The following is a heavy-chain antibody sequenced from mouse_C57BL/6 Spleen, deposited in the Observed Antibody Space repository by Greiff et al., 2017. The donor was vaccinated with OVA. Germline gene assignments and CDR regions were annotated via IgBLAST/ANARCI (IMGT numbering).Heavy chain of an antibody. CDR3: ARNWIYYDYDGYFDV. J-gene: IGHJ1*03. CDR2: IWSGGST. Sequence: QVQLKESGPGLVQPSQSLSITCTVSGFSLTSYGVHWVRQSPGKGLEWLGVIWSGGSTDYNAAFISRLSISKDNSKSQVFFKMNSLQADDTAIYYCARNWIYYDYDGYFDVWGTGTTVTVSS. D-gene: IGHD2-4*01. V-gene: IGHV2-2*01. CDR1: GFSLTSYG.